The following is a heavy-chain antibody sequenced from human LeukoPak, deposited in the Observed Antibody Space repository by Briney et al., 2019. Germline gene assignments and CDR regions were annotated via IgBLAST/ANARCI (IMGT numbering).Heavy chain of an antibody. CDR1: GYTFTGYY. J-gene: IGHJ4*02. V-gene: IGHV1-2*06. CDR2: INPNSGGT. CDR3: ARVWYSSSFLFDY. D-gene: IGHD6-6*01. Sequence: GASVKVSCKASGYTFTGYYMHWVRQAPGQGLEWMGRINPNSGGTNYAQKFQGRVTMTRDTPISTAYMELSRLRSDDTAVYYCARVWYSSSFLFDYWGQGTLVTVSS.